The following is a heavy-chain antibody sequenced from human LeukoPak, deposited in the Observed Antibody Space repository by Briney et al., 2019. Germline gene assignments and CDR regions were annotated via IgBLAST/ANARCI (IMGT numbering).Heavy chain of an antibody. CDR3: AKGIVGTANFDY. J-gene: IGHJ4*02. CDR2: VSHDEKTI. Sequence: GRSLRLSCVASGFTFTGHSMHWVRQAPGKGLEWISVVSHDEKTIFYADSLKGRFTVSRDNSKNTVYLQMNSLRAEDTAVYYCAKGIVGTANFDYWGQGTLVTVSS. V-gene: IGHV3-30*18. D-gene: IGHD1-26*01. CDR1: GFTFTGHS.